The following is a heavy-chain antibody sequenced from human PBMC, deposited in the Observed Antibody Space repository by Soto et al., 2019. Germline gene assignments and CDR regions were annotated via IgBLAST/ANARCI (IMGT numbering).Heavy chain of an antibody. CDR2: FDPEDGET. Sequence: ASVKVSCKVSGYTLTELSMHCVRQAPGKGLEWMGGFDPEDGETIYAQKFQGRVTMTEDTSTDTAYMELSSLRSEDTAVYYCARVSLASGYDYYYYYGMDVWGQGTTVTVSS. J-gene: IGHJ6*02. CDR1: GYTLTELS. D-gene: IGHD5-12*01. CDR3: ARVSLASGYDYYYYYGMDV. V-gene: IGHV1-24*01.